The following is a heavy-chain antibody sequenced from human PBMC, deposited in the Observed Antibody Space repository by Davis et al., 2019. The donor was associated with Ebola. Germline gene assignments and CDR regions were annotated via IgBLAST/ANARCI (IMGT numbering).Heavy chain of an antibody. D-gene: IGHD6-19*01. CDR3: ARALAVAGRRYFDY. Sequence: GESLKISCAASGFTVSSNYMSWVRQAPGKGLEWVSVIYSGGSTYYADSVKGRFTISRDNSKNTLYLQMNSLRAEDTAVYYCARALAVAGRRYFDYWGQGTLVTVSS. CDR1: GFTVSSNY. CDR2: IYSGGST. J-gene: IGHJ4*02. V-gene: IGHV3-53*01.